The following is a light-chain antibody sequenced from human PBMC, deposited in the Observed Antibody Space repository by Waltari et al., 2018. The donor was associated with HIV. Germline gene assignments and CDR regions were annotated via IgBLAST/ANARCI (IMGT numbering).Light chain of an antibody. J-gene: IGKJ4*01. CDR3: MQALESPLT. V-gene: IGKV2-28*01. CDR1: QTLLRSNGYIF. Sequence: DIVMTQSPLSLSVTPGEPASISCRSSQTLLRSNGYIFLDWYLQKPGQSPQLLIYLGSNRASGVPDRISGSGAATDFTLEISRVEAEDVGIYYCMQALESPLTFGGGTRVEI. CDR2: LGS.